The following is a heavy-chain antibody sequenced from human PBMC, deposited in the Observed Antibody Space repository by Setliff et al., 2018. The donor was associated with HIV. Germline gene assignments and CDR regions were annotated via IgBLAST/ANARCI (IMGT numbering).Heavy chain of an antibody. CDR1: GGSISSDNW. J-gene: IGHJ4*01. D-gene: IGHD1-26*01. CDR2: IYHSEYT. CDR3: ARDRWDLIPPPTLYYFDF. V-gene: IGHV4-4*02. Sequence: PSETLSLTCAVSGGSISSDNWWTWVRQPPGKGLEWIGEIYHSEYTNYNASLKSRVSMSVDKSKNQFSLKLTSVTAADTAVYYCARDRWDLIPPPTLYYFDFWGHGTLVAVSP.